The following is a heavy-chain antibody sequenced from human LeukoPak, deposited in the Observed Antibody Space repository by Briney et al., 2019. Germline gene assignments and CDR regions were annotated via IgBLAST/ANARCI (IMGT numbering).Heavy chain of an antibody. CDR2: IYYSGST. CDR1: GGSISSSSYY. V-gene: IGHV4-39*01. J-gene: IGHJ6*03. D-gene: IGHD4-11*01. Sequence: PSETLSLTCTVSGGSISSSSYYWGWIRQPPGKGVEWTGSIYYSGSTYYNSSLKSRVTISVDTSKNQFSLKLSSVTAADTAVYYCARAPGLYSDYRGYYYYYMDVWGKGTTVTVSS. CDR3: ARAPGLYSDYRGYYYYYMDV.